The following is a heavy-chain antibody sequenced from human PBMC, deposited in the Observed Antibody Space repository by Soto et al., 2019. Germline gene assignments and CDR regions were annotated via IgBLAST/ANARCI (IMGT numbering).Heavy chain of an antibody. J-gene: IGHJ5*02. Sequence: SETLSLTCTVSGGSISSSSYYWGWIRQPPGKGLEWIGSIYYSGSTYYNPSLKSRVTISVDTSKNQFSLKLSSVTAADTAVYYCARQVLSWYGWFDPWGQGTLVTVSS. CDR1: GGSISSSSYY. CDR2: IYYSGST. CDR3: ARQVLSWYGWFDP. D-gene: IGHD6-13*01. V-gene: IGHV4-39*01.